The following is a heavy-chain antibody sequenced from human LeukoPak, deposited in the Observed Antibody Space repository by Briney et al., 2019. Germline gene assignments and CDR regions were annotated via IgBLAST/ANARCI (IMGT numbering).Heavy chain of an antibody. J-gene: IGHJ4*02. CDR2: ISYDGSNK. V-gene: IGHV3-30-3*01. CDR3: AKDLDIVVVPAAMKNY. D-gene: IGHD2-2*03. CDR1: GFTFSSYA. Sequence: PGGPLRLSCAASGFTFSSYAMHWVRQAPGKGLEWVAVISYDGSNKYYADSVKGRFTISRDNSKNTLYLQMNSLRAEDTAVYYCAKDLDIVVVPAAMKNYWGQGTLVTVSS.